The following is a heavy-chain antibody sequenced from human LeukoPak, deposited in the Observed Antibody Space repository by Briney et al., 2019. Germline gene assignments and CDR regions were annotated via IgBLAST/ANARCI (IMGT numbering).Heavy chain of an antibody. D-gene: IGHD2-15*01. CDR2: INPSGGST. Sequence: ASVKASCKASGYTFTSYYMHWVRQAPGQGLEWMGIINPSGGSTSYAQKFQGRVTMTRDTSTSTVYMELSSLRSEDTAVYYCARDRIMGYSRTWGYGMDVWGQGTTVTVSS. J-gene: IGHJ6*02. V-gene: IGHV1-46*01. CDR3: ARDRIMGYSRTWGYGMDV. CDR1: GYTFTSYY.